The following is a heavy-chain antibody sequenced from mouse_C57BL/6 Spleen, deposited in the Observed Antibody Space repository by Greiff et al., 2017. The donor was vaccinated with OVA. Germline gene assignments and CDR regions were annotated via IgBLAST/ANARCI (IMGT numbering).Heavy chain of an antibody. V-gene: IGHV14-3*01. CDR3: ARGVGGDDEEVAY. Sequence: VQLQQSVAELVRPGASVKLSCTASGFNIKNTYMHWVKQRPEQGLEWIGRIDPANGNTIYAPKFQGTATITSDPSSNTAYLQLSILTSEDTAVDYGARGVGGDDEEVAYWGQGTLVTVSA. CDR2: IDPANGNT. CDR1: GFNIKNTY. J-gene: IGHJ3*01. D-gene: IGHD2-2*01.